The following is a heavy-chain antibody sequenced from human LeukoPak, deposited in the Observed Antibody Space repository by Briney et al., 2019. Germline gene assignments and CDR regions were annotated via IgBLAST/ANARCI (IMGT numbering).Heavy chain of an antibody. CDR1: GFTFSSYW. CDR2: IKQDGNEK. Sequence: PGGSLRLSCAASGFTFSSYWMSWVRQVPGKGLEWVANIKQDGNEKYYADSVKGRFTISRDNAKNSLYLQMNSLRAEDTAVYYCAREGLSLDYKSFFEYWGQGTLVTVSS. J-gene: IGHJ4*02. CDR3: AREGLSLDYKSFFEY. V-gene: IGHV3-7*01. D-gene: IGHD5-12*01.